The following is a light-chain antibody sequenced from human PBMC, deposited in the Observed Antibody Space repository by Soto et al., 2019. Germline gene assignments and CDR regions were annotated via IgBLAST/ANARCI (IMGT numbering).Light chain of an antibody. CDR2: AAS. J-gene: IGKJ1*01. CDR3: QLATSTLWT. CDR1: QSIGTY. V-gene: IGKV1-39*01. Sequence: DIQMTQSPSSLPASVGDRVTITCRASQSIGTYLNRFQQRPGKAPKLLIFAASNLQSGVPSRFSGGGSGTDFTLTINSLQPEDFATYYCQLATSTLWTFGPGTKVEIK.